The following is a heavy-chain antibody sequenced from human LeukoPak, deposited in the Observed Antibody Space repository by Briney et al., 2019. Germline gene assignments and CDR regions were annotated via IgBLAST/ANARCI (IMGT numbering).Heavy chain of an antibody. CDR3: ASTYCSGGSCYYGY. Sequence: SETLSLTCTVSGGSISSYYCSWIRQPPGKGLEWIGYIYYSGSTNYNPSLKSRVTISVDTSKNQFSLKLSSVTAADTAVYYCASTYCSGGSCYYGYWGQGTLVTVSS. D-gene: IGHD2-15*01. CDR1: GGSISSYY. V-gene: IGHV4-59*08. CDR2: IYYSGST. J-gene: IGHJ4*02.